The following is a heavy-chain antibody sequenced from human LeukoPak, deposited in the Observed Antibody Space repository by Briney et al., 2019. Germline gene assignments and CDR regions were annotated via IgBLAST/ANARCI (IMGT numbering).Heavy chain of an antibody. CDR2: INTDGSST. CDR1: GFTFSSYW. CDR3: ARALGGYASAY. V-gene: IGHV3-74*01. D-gene: IGHD5-12*01. Sequence: GGSLRLSCAASGFTFSSYWMHWVRQAPGKGLVWVSRINTDGSSTSYADSVKGRFTISRDNAKNTLYLQMNSLRADDTAVYYCARALGGYASAYWGQGTLVTVSS. J-gene: IGHJ4*02.